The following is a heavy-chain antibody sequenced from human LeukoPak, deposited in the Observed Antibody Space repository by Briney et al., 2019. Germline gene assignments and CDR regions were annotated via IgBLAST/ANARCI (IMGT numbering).Heavy chain of an antibody. V-gene: IGHV3-30*04. CDR3: ARSLIPGRWYFDL. D-gene: IGHD3-16*01. Sequence: PGKSLRLSCAVSGFTFSSFPFHWVRQAPGKGLEWVAAISTDGSYKYHGDSVKGRFTISRDNPMNTPYLQMNGLRPDDTAVYYCARSLIPGRWYFDLWGRGTLVTVSS. CDR2: ISTDGSYK. J-gene: IGHJ2*01. CDR1: GFTFSSFP.